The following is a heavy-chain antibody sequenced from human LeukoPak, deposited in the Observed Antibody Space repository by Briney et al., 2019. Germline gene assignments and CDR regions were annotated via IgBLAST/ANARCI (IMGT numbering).Heavy chain of an antibody. Sequence: GGSLRLSCAASGFTFSSYWMSWVRQAPGKGPEWVANIKQDGSEKYYVDSVKGQFTISRDNAKNSLYLQMNSLRAEDTAVYYCARDAFSRISVFGVVSDAFDIWGQGTMVTVSS. D-gene: IGHD3-3*01. V-gene: IGHV3-7*01. CDR2: IKQDGSEK. CDR1: GFTFSSYW. J-gene: IGHJ3*02. CDR3: ARDAFSRISVFGVVSDAFDI.